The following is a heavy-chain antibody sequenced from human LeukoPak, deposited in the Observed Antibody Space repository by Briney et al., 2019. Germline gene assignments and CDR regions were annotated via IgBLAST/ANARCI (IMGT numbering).Heavy chain of an antibody. CDR3: AKDRSGWYENYSDY. D-gene: IGHD6-19*01. J-gene: IGHJ4*02. CDR2: IRYDGSNK. CDR1: GFTFSSYG. Sequence: LTGGSLRLSCAASGFTFSSYGMHWVRQAPGKGLEWVAFIRYDGSNKYYADSVKGRFTISRDNSKNTLYLQMNSLRAEDTAVYYCAKDRSGWYENYSDYWGQGTLVTVSS. V-gene: IGHV3-30*02.